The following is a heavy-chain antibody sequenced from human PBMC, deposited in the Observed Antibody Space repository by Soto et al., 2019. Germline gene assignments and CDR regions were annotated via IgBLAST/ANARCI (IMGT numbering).Heavy chain of an antibody. CDR3: ARGLGSPDWYFDL. CDR1: GFSFSRYW. CDR2: INGDGSTT. Sequence: GGSLRLSCAASGFSFSRYWMNWVRQAPGKGLVWVSRINGDGSTTAYADSVKGRFTISRDNGKNTLYLQMNSLSPEDTAVYYCARGLGSPDWYFDLWGRGTLVTVSS. V-gene: IGHV3-74*01. J-gene: IGHJ2*01. D-gene: IGHD3-10*01.